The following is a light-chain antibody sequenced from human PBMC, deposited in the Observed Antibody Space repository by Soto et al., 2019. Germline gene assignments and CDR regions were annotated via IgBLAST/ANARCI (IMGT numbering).Light chain of an antibody. V-gene: IGKV3-20*01. J-gene: IGKJ1*01. CDR3: QQYGDAGT. Sequence: EIVLTQSPGTLSLSPGERATLSCRASQSFSSTYLAWYQHKPGQAPRLLIYGASSRATGIPDRFSGSGSGTDFTLTISRLEPEDFAVYYCQQYGDAGTFGQGTKLEVK. CDR1: QSFSSTY. CDR2: GAS.